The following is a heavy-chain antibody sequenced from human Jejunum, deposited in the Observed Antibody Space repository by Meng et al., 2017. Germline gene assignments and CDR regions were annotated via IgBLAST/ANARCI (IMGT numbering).Heavy chain of an antibody. CDR3: ARAAAGTGFGYFDL. CDR1: GYTFSGYN. J-gene: IGHJ2*01. Sequence: QVQLVQFGAEVKKPGASVKVSCKASGYTFSGYNIHWVRQAPGQGLEWMGRINPNSGGTDYAQKFQGRVTMTRDTSISTAYMDLSSLTSDDTAVYYCARAAAGTGFGYFDLWGRGTLVTVSS. CDR2: INPNSGGT. D-gene: IGHD6-19*01. V-gene: IGHV1-2*06.